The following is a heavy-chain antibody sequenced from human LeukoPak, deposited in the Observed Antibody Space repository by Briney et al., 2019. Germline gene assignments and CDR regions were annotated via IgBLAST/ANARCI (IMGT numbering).Heavy chain of an antibody. J-gene: IGHJ3*02. Sequence: SETLSLTCTVSGDSVNSGSYYWSWIRQHPGKGLEWIGSIYYSGSTYYNPSLKSRLTISKDTSKNQFSLKLSSVTAADTAVYFCASSRNVDQFDIWGQGTMVTVSS. CDR1: GDSVNSGSYY. D-gene: IGHD3/OR15-3a*01. CDR2: IYYSGST. V-gene: IGHV4-31*03. CDR3: ASSRNVDQFDI.